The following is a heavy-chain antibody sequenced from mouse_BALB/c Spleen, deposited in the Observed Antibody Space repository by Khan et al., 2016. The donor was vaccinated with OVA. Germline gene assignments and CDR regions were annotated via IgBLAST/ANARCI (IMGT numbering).Heavy chain of an antibody. J-gene: IGHJ4*01. CDR3: ARSLYYSDSYAMDY. D-gene: IGHD2-13*01. CDR2: ISSTGST. Sequence: EVQLQESGPGLVKPSQSLSLTCTVTGYSITSDYAWNWIRQFPGNKLEWMGYISSTGSTSYNPSLKSRIYTTRSTSKNQFFLHLNSVTTEDTATYYCARSLYYSDSYAMDYWGQGTSVTVSS. V-gene: IGHV3-2*02. CDR1: GYSITSDYA.